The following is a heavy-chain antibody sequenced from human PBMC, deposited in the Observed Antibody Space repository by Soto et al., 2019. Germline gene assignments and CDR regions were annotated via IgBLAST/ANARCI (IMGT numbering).Heavy chain of an antibody. Sequence: EVQMVESGGGLVQPGGSLRLSCIASGFTFSGEWMSWDRQAPGKGPEWVANINQDGSVKDYVDSVKGRFTISRDNARNSMFLQMNSLRAEDTAVYYCARAFYWGQGTLVTVSS. J-gene: IGHJ4*02. CDR2: INQDGSVK. CDR1: GFTFSGEW. V-gene: IGHV3-7*01. CDR3: ARAFY.